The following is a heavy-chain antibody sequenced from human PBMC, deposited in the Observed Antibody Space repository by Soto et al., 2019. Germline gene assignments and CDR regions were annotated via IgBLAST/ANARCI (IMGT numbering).Heavy chain of an antibody. CDR1: GGSFSGYY. Sequence: SETLSLTCAVYGGSFSGYYWSWIRQPPGKGLEWIGEINHSGSTNYNPSLKSRVTISVDTSKNQFSLKLSSVTAADTAVYYCARSRTRAWLQNNPLDYWGQGTLVTVSS. J-gene: IGHJ4*02. V-gene: IGHV4-34*01. CDR3: ARSRTRAWLQNNPLDY. CDR2: INHSGST. D-gene: IGHD5-12*01.